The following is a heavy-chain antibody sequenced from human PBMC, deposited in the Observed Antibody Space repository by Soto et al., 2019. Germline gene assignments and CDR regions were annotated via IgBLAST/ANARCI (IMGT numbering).Heavy chain of an antibody. V-gene: IGHV3-66*01. CDR2: IYSGGST. Sequence: EVQLVESGGGLVQPGGSLRLSCAASGFTVSSNYMSWVRQAPGKGLEWVSVIYSGGSTYYADSVKGRFTISRDNSKNTLYLQMHSLRAEDTAVYYCARVRGGWSYFDYWGQGTLVTVSS. D-gene: IGHD6-19*01. CDR3: ARVRGGWSYFDY. CDR1: GFTVSSNY. J-gene: IGHJ4*02.